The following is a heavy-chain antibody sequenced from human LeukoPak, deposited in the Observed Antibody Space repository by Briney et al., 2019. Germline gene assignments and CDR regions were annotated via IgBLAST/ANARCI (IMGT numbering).Heavy chain of an antibody. CDR2: IYYSGST. J-gene: IGHJ6*02. V-gene: IGHV4-39*01. Sequence: PSETLSLTCTVSGGSISSRSYYWGWIRQPPGKGLEWIGSIYYSGSTYYNPSLKSRVTISVDTSKNQFSLKLSSVTAADTAVYYCASTKTSYGMDVWGQGTTVTVSS. CDR3: ASTKTSYGMDV. CDR1: GGSISSRSYY.